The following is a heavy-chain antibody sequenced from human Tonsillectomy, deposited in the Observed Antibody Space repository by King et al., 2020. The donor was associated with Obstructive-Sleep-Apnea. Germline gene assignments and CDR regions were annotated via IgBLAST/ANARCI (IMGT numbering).Heavy chain of an antibody. V-gene: IGHV1-18*01. J-gene: IGHJ4*02. CDR3: ARGARGYSYGLDFDY. CDR1: GYTFTSYG. D-gene: IGHD5-18*01. Sequence: VQLVESGAEVKKPGASVKVSCKASGYTFTSYGISWVRQAPGQGLEWMGWISAYNGNTNYAQKPQGRVTMTTDTSTSTAYMELRSLRSDDTAVYYCARGARGYSYGLDFDYWGQGTLVTVSS. CDR2: ISAYNGNT.